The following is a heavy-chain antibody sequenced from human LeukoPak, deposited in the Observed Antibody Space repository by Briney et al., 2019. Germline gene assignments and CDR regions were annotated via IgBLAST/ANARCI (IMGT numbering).Heavy chain of an antibody. CDR2: ISGSGGST. CDR1: GITFSRYG. CDR3: AKSGGQ. V-gene: IGHV3-23*01. J-gene: IGHJ4*02. D-gene: IGHD2-15*01. Sequence: TGGSLRLSCAASGITFSRYGMTWVRQAPGKGLEWVSSISGSGGSTYYTDSVKGRFSISRDNSKNTLYLQMNSLRAEDTAIYYCAKSGGQWGQGTLVTVSS.